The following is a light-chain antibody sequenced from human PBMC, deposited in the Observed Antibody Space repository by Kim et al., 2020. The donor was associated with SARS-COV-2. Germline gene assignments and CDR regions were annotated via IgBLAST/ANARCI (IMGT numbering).Light chain of an antibody. CDR1: GVDVGGYNS. Sequence: GRSVPISCTGTGVDVGGYNSCSQYQQHPVQTPKLMIYDVSKRPAAVPYRFSGSKSGNSASLTISGLQAEDESDYYCCSYAGSYTLVFGGGTQLTVL. J-gene: IGLJ3*02. CDR3: CSYAGSYTLV. V-gene: IGLV2-11*01. CDR2: DVS.